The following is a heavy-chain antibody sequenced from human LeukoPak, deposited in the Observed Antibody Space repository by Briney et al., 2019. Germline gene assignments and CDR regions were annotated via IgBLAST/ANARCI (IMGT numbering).Heavy chain of an antibody. CDR3: ARSYYDFWSGYLYYFDY. Sequence: ASVKVSCKASGYTFAGYYMHWVRQAPGQGLEWMGWINPNSGGTNYAQKFQGRVTMTRDTSISTAYMELSRLRSDDTAVYYCARSYYDFWSGYLYYFDYWGQGTLVTVSS. CDR2: INPNSGGT. D-gene: IGHD3-3*01. CDR1: GYTFAGYY. J-gene: IGHJ4*02. V-gene: IGHV1-2*02.